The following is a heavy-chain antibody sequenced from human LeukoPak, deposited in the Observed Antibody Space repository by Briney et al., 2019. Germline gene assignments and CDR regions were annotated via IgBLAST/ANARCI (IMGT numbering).Heavy chain of an antibody. Sequence: PGGSLRLSCAASGFTFSSYSMNWVRQAPGKGLEWVSSISSSSSYIYYADSVKGRFTISRDNAKNSLYLQMNSLRAEDTAVYYCARGQLVPAPNWFDPWGQGTLVTVSS. V-gene: IGHV3-21*01. CDR1: GFTFSSYS. CDR2: ISSSSSYI. J-gene: IGHJ5*02. D-gene: IGHD2-2*01. CDR3: ARGQLVPAPNWFDP.